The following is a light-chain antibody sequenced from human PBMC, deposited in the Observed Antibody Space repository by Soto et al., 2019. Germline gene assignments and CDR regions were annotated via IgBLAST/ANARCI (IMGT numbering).Light chain of an antibody. V-gene: IGLV2-14*01. CDR3: SSYTSSITPYV. CDR2: GVS. CDR1: ITDIGAYNY. J-gene: IGLJ1*01. Sequence: QSALPQPASVSGSPGQSITISCTGTITDIGAYNYVSWYQQHPGKAPKLLIYGVSSRPSGVSNRFSGSKSGNAAYLTISGLQADDEAEYYCSSYTSSITPYVFGTGTKVTV.